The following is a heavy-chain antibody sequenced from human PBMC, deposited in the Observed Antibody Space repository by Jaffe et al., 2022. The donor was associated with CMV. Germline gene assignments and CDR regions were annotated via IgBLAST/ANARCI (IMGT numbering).Heavy chain of an antibody. CDR3: ARGPTSRYCSSTSCRKNYYYMDV. J-gene: IGHJ6*03. CDR1: GGSFSGYY. D-gene: IGHD2-2*01. Sequence: QVQLQQWGAGLLKPSETLSLTCAVYGGSFSGYYWSWIRQPPGKGLEWIGEINHSGSTNYNPSLKSRVTISVDTSKNQFSLKLSSVTAADTAVYYCARGPTSRYCSSTSCRKNYYYMDVWGKGTTVTVSS. V-gene: IGHV4-34*01. CDR2: INHSGST.